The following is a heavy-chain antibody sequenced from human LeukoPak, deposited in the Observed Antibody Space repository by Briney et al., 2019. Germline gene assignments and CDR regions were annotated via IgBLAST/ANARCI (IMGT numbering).Heavy chain of an antibody. V-gene: IGHV1-2*02. J-gene: IGHJ5*02. Sequence: ASVKVSCKASGYTFTGYYMHWVRQAPGQGLEWMGWINPNSGGTNYAQKLQGRVTMTTDTSTSTAYMELRSLRSDDTAVYYCARKGSGSYWEFGWFDPWGQGTLVTVSS. CDR3: ARKGSGSYWEFGWFDP. CDR1: GYTFTGYY. D-gene: IGHD3-10*01. CDR2: INPNSGGT.